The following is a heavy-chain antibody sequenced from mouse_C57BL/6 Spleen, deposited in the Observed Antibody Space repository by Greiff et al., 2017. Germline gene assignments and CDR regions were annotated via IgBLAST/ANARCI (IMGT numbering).Heavy chain of an antibody. J-gene: IGHJ2*01. CDR3: ARRYYGNYDYFDY. CDR1: GYTFTSYW. D-gene: IGHD2-1*01. Sequence: QVQLQQPGAELVMPGASVKLSCKASGYTFTSYWMHWVKQRPGQGLEWIGEIDPSDSYTNYNQKFKGKSTLTVDKSSSTAYMQLSSLTSEDSAVYYCARRYYGNYDYFDYWGQGTTLTVSS. V-gene: IGHV1-69*01. CDR2: IDPSDSYT.